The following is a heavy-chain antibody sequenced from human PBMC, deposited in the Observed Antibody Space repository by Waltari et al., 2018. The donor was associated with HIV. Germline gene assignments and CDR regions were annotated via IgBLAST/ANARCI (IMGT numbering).Heavy chain of an antibody. Sequence: EVQLVESGGGPVKPGESLRLSWVTSGFIFNTYSWNWVRQAPGKGPEWVSSISSSGNFKHYADSVKGRFTISRDNAENSLYLQMNGLRAEDTAIYYCARDSRGSTWSLNWFDPWGQGTLVTVSS. V-gene: IGHV3-21*02. J-gene: IGHJ5*02. CDR3: ARDSRGSTWSLNWFDP. D-gene: IGHD6-6*01. CDR2: ISSSGNFK. CDR1: GFIFNTYS.